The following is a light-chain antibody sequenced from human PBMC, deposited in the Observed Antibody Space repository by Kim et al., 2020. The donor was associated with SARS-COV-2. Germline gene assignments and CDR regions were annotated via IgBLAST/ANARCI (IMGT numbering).Light chain of an antibody. V-gene: IGLV2-14*03. Sequence: GQSITIACAGTSSDVGDYEYVSWYQQHPGKAPKLIISDVSNRPSGVSSRFSGSKSGNTASLTISGLQDEDEADYYCCSYARGSAYVFGTGTKVTVL. CDR3: CSYARGSAYV. CDR1: SSDVGDYEY. CDR2: DVS. J-gene: IGLJ1*01.